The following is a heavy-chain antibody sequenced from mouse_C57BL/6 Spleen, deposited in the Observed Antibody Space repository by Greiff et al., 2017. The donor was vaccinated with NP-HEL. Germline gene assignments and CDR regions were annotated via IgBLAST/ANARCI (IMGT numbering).Heavy chain of an antibody. CDR3: ARRGLTGAFDY. D-gene: IGHD4-1*01. CDR2: INPNNGGT. V-gene: IGHV1-18*01. Sequence: VQLQQSGPELVKPGASVKIPCKASGYTFTDYNMDWVKQSHGKSLEWIGDINPNNGGTIYNQTFKGKVTLTVDKSSSTAYMEHRSLTYEDTTVYYCARRGLTGAFDYWGQGTTLTVSS. J-gene: IGHJ2*01. CDR1: GYTFTDYN.